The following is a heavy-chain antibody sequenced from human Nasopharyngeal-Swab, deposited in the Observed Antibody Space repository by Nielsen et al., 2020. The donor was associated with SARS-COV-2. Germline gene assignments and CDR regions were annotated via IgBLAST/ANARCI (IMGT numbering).Heavy chain of an antibody. Sequence: SETLSLTCAISGDSVSSNSAAWHWIRQSASRGLEWLGRTYYRSTWNNDYAVSVKSRIIINPDTSKNQFSLQLNSVTPEDTAVYYCAGGAQRSDWVWGRGTLVTVSS. CDR1: GDSVSSNSAA. J-gene: IGHJ4*02. CDR3: AGGAQRSDWV. V-gene: IGHV6-1*01. D-gene: IGHD2-21*02. CDR2: TYYRSTWNN.